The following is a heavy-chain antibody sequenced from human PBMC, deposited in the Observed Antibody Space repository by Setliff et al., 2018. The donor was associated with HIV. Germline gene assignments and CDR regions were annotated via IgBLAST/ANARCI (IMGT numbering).Heavy chain of an antibody. CDR3: ARDVLDLVISVYGF. V-gene: IGHV4-4*07. D-gene: IGHD3-22*01. Sequence: SETLSLTCTVSDSGTYYRSWIRQPAGKGLEWIGRVSSRGDTNYNPSLKSRVTMSVDTSKNQFSLKLNSVTAADTAVYYCARDVLDLVISVYGFWGQGIPVTVSS. J-gene: IGHJ4*02. CDR2: VSSRGDT. CDR1: DSGTYY.